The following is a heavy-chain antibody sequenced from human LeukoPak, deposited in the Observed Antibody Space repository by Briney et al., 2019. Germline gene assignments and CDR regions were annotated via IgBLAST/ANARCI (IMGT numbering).Heavy chain of an antibody. CDR2: ISYDGSNN. Sequence: GGSLRLSCAASGFTFSSYAMHWVRQAPGKGLEWVAVISYDGSNNYYTDSVKGRFTMSRDNSKNTLYLQMNSLRAEDTAVYYCAKNGDSERWLQPKFVTHWGQGTLVTVSS. V-gene: IGHV3-30*04. CDR1: GFTFSSYA. CDR3: AKNGDSERWLQPKFVTH. J-gene: IGHJ4*02. D-gene: IGHD5-24*01.